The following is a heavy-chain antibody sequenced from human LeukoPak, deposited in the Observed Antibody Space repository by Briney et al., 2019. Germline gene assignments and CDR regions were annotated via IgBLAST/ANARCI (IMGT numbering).Heavy chain of an antibody. J-gene: IGHJ4*02. CDR3: ARHYGSGTYPLDY. CDR1: GGSISSYY. V-gene: IGHV4-59*01. D-gene: IGHD3-10*01. Sequence: SETLSLTCTVSGGSISSYYWSWIRQPPGKGLEWIGNIYYSGNTNYNPSLKRRVTISVDTSKNQFSPKLSSVTAADTAVYYCARHYGSGTYPLDYWGQGTLVTVSS. CDR2: IYYSGNT.